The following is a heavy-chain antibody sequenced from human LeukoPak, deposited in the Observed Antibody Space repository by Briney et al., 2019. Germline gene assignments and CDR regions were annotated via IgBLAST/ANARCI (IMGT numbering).Heavy chain of an antibody. Sequence: PSETLSLTCTVSGGSISSYYWSWIRQPPGKGLEWIGYIYYSGSTNYNPSLKSRVTISVDTSKNQFSLKLSSVTAADTAVYYCARGGGSTWTQRGYLQYWGQGALVTVSS. V-gene: IGHV4-59*01. CDR2: IYYSGST. J-gene: IGHJ1*01. CDR3: ARGGGSTWTQRGYLQY. CDR1: GGSISSYY. D-gene: IGHD6-13*01.